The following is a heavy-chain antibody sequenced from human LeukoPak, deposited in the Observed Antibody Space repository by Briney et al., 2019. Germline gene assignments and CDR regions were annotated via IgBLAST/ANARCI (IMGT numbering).Heavy chain of an antibody. CDR3: ARVEPYDFWSGYYNIDY. V-gene: IGHV1-69*13. CDR1: GGTFSSYA. J-gene: IGHJ4*02. D-gene: IGHD3-3*01. Sequence: GASVKLSCKASGGTFSSYAISWVRQAPGQGLEWMGGIIPIFGTANYAQKFQGRVTITADESTSTAYMELSSLRSEDTAVYYCARVEPYDFWSGYYNIDYWGQGTLVTVSS. CDR2: IIPIFGTA.